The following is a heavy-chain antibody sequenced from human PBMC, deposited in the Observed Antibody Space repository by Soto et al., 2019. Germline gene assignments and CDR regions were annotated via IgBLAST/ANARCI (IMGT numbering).Heavy chain of an antibody. CDR2: IIPIFGTA. Sequence: GASVKVSCKASGGTFSSYAISWVRQAPGQGLEWMGGIIPIFGTANYAQKFQGRVTITADESTSTAYMELSSLRSEDTAVYYCARDGRDIAAADPNNWFDPWGQGTLVTVSS. CDR3: ARDGRDIAAADPNNWFDP. CDR1: GGTFSSYA. J-gene: IGHJ5*02. V-gene: IGHV1-69*13. D-gene: IGHD6-13*01.